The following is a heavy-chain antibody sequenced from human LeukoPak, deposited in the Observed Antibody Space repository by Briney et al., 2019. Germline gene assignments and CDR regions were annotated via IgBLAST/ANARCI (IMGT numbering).Heavy chain of an antibody. CDR2: ISTSAGTI. Sequence: PGGSLRLSCAASGFTFSDYYMTWIRQAPGKGLEWISYISTSAGTIYYADSVKGRFTISRDNAKNSLYLQMSSLRAEDTAVYYCARDAIDTSGFDFDYWGQGTLVTASS. CDR1: GFTFSDYY. J-gene: IGHJ4*02. CDR3: ARDAIDTSGFDFDY. V-gene: IGHV3-11*01. D-gene: IGHD3-22*01.